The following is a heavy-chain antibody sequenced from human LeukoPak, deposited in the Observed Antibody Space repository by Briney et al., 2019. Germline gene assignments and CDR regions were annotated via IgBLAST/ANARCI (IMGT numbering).Heavy chain of an antibody. Sequence: GGSLRLSCAASGFTFSSYSMNWVRQAPGKGLEWVSYISSSSSTIYYADSVKGRFTISRDNAKNSLYLQMNSLRAEDTAVYYCARCYYDSSGYLDFGGQGTLVTVSS. CDR1: GFTFSSYS. D-gene: IGHD3-22*01. J-gene: IGHJ4*02. CDR2: ISSSSSTI. V-gene: IGHV3-48*01. CDR3: ARCYYDSSGYLDF.